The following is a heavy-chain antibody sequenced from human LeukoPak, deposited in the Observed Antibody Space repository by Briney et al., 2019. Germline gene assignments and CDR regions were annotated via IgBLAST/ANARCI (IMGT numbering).Heavy chain of an antibody. CDR3: AKEYKVGTTTKCFQH. J-gene: IGHJ1*01. V-gene: IGHV3-23*01. Sequence: GGSLRLSCAASGFTISSYAMSWIRQAPGKGLEWVSAISISGATTHYADSVKGRFPLSRDNSKNTMYLEVNSLRAEDTAIYYCAKEYKVGTTTKCFQHWGQGTLVTVSS. CDR2: ISISGATT. D-gene: IGHD1-26*01. CDR1: GFTISSYA.